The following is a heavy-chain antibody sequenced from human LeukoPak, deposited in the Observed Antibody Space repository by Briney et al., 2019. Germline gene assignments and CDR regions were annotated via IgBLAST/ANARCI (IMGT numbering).Heavy chain of an antibody. D-gene: IGHD6-19*01. CDR1: GGTFSSYA. J-gene: IGHJ4*01. V-gene: IGHV1-69*13. CDR2: IIPIFGTA. Sequence: SVKVSCKASGGTFSSYAISWVRQAPGQGLEWMGGIIPIFGTANYAQKFQGRVTITAGESTSTAYMELRSLISEDTAVYYCSGGAGNGSGWYDFDNWGQGTLVTVSS. CDR3: SGGAGNGSGWYDFDN.